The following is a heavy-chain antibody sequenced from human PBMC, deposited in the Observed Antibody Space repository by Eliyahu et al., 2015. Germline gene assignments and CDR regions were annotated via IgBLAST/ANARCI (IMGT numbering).Heavy chain of an antibody. CDR2: IYPGDSDT. V-gene: IGHV5-51*01. CDR3: ARQTRRSSGWCDAFDI. J-gene: IGHJ3*02. CDR1: GYXFTIYW. D-gene: IGHD6-19*01. Sequence: EVQLVQSGAEVKKPGESLKISCQGSGYXFTIYWIGWVRQMPGKGLEWMGIIYPGDSDTRYSPSFQGQVTISADKSISTAYLQWSSLKASDTAMYYCARQTRRSSGWCDAFDIWGQGTMVTVSS.